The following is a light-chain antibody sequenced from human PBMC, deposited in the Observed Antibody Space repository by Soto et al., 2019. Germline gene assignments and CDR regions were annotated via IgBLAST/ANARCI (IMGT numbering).Light chain of an antibody. J-gene: IGKJ1*01. Sequence: EIVLTQSPGTLSLSPGERATLSCRASQSVSSSYLAWYQRKPGQAPRLLIYGASSRATGIPDRFSGSGSGTDFTLTISRLEPEHFAVYYCQQYGSSLPWTFGQGTKVEIK. CDR2: GAS. CDR3: QQYGSSLPWT. V-gene: IGKV3-20*01. CDR1: QSVSSSY.